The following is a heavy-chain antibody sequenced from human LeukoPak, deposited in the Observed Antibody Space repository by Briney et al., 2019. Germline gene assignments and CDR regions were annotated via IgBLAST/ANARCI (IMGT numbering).Heavy chain of an antibody. V-gene: IGHV4-30-4*01. Sequence: SETLSLTCTVSGGSISSGDYYWSWIHQPPGKGLEWIGYIYYSGSTYYNPSLKSRVTISVDTSKNQFSLKLSSVTAADTAVYYCARDPLWFGETSMVSYFDLWGRGTLVTVSS. CDR1: GGSISSGDYY. D-gene: IGHD3-10*01. J-gene: IGHJ2*01. CDR2: IYYSGST. CDR3: ARDPLWFGETSMVSYFDL.